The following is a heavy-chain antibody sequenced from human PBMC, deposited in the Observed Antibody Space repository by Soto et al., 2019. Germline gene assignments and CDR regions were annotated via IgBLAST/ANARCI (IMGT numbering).Heavy chain of an antibody. CDR1: GYTFTSYG. CDR3: ARDDNWNKYYYYGMDV. D-gene: IGHD1-1*01. V-gene: IGHV1-18*01. J-gene: IGHJ6*02. CDR2: ISAYNGNT. Sequence: ASVKVSCKASGYTFTSYGISWVRQAPGQGLEWMGWISAYNGNTNYAQKLQGRVTMTTDTSTSTAYMELRSLRSDDTAVYYCARDDNWNKYYYYGMDVWGQGTTVTVSS.